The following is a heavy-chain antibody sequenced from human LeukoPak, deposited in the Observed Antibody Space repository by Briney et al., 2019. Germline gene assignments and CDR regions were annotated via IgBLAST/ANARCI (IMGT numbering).Heavy chain of an antibody. CDR3: ARWAAAQILGYCSSTSCYKPYYYYYMDV. Sequence: ASVKVSCKASGYTFTSYGISWVRQAPGQGLEWMGWISAYNGNTNYAQKLQGRVTMTTDTSTSTAYMELRSLRSDDTAVYYCARWAAAQILGYCSSTSCYKPYYYYYMDVWGKGTTVTVPS. CDR1: GYTFTSYG. D-gene: IGHD2-2*02. V-gene: IGHV1-18*01. CDR2: ISAYNGNT. J-gene: IGHJ6*03.